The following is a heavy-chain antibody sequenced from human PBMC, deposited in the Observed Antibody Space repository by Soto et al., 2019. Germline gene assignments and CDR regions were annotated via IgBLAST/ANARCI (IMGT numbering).Heavy chain of an antibody. V-gene: IGHV1-69*01. D-gene: IGHD6-13*01. CDR1: GDTFNSYG. CDR3: ARDLADVHLWDAFDV. CDR2: IVPMFGTT. J-gene: IGHJ3*01. Sequence: QVQLVQSGPELKKPGSSVTVSCKAPGDTFNSYGISWVRQAPGQGLEWMGGIVPMFGTTNLALKFEDRVTITADELTTTVYMEIRGLTSEDTSVYYCARDLADVHLWDAFDVWGHGTRVTVSS.